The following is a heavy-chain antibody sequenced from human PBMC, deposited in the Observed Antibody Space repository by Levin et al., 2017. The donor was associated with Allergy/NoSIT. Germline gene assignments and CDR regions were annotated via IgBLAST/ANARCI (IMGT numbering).Heavy chain of an antibody. J-gene: IGHJ4*02. CDR1: GGSISSGGYY. D-gene: IGHD6-19*01. CDR3: ARDRHSGGWTATFDF. CDR2: VYYSGTT. V-gene: IGHV4-31*03. Sequence: SQTLSLTCTVSGGSISSGGYYWNWIRQHPGKGLEWIGYVYYSGTTYYNPSLKSRGTISLDTSKNQFSLKLSSVTAADTAVYYCARDRHSGGWTATFDFWGQGTLVTVSS.